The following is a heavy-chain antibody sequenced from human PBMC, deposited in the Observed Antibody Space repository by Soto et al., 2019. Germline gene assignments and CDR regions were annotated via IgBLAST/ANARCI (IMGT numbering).Heavy chain of an antibody. J-gene: IGHJ4*02. CDR3: ARVEEDY. CDR1: GFTFSNYS. Sequence: EVQLVESGGGLVQPGGSLRLSCAASGFTFSNYSVNGVRQAPGKGLEWVSYISSSGTTIYYADSVMGRFTISRDNAKNSLYMQMNSLRAEDTAVYYCARVEEDYWGQGTLVTVSS. CDR2: ISSSGTTI. V-gene: IGHV3-48*01.